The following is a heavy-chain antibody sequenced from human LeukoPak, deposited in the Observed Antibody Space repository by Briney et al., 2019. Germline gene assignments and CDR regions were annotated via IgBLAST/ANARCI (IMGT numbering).Heavy chain of an antibody. Sequence: GGSLRLSCAASGFTFRTSGMNWVRQAPGKGLEWVSYISSSGTTISYAQSVKGRFTITRDNAQNSLTLHVNTLRADDTAVYYCAKDGGTHLDHWGQGTLVTVSS. J-gene: IGHJ4*02. D-gene: IGHD1-26*01. V-gene: IGHV3-48*01. CDR3: AKDGGTHLDH. CDR1: GFTFRTSG. CDR2: ISSSGTTI.